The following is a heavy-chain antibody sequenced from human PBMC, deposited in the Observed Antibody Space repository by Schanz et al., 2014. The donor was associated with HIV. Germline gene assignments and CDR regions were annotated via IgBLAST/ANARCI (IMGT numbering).Heavy chain of an antibody. CDR2: MNAGGDT. D-gene: IGHD2-2*01. V-gene: IGHV3-53*01. CDR1: GLSVRLNY. J-gene: IGHJ4*02. CDR3: ARGLPGLDY. Sequence: EVQLVESGGGLLQPGGSLRLSCTSPGLSVRLNYINWVRQAPGKGLEWVSVMNAGGDTFYAASVKGRFTISRDNSKNTVDLQINSLSLDDTAIYYCARGLPGLDYWGQGVLVTVSS.